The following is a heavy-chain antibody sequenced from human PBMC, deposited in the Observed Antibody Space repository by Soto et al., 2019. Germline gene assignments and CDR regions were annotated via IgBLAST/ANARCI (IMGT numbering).Heavy chain of an antibody. D-gene: IGHD3-22*01. J-gene: IGHJ4*02. V-gene: IGHV1-2*02. CDR3: AKGGGDSAGYYTYFFDH. CDR2: INPHNGDT. Sequence: GASVKVSCKASGYTFTGYYIHWVRQAPGQGLEWRAWINPHNGDTNSAQKFQGRVTMTRDTSVRTAHMELNGLTSDDTAVYFCAKGGGDSAGYYTYFFDHWGQGXLVTVYS. CDR1: GYTFTGYY.